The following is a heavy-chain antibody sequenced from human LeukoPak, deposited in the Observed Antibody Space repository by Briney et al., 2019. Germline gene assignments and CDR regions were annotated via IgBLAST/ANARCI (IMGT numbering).Heavy chain of an antibody. D-gene: IGHD5-18*01. CDR3: ARQPVNTAAFDI. Sequence: PSETLSLTCTVSGGSINAYYWSWIRQPPGKGLEWTAYVRDNGENNYNPSLKSRVAISVDTANNQISLRLNFVTAADTAIYYCARQPVNTAAFDIWGLGTMVTVSS. J-gene: IGHJ3*02. CDR1: GGSINAYY. CDR2: VRDNGEN. V-gene: IGHV4-59*08.